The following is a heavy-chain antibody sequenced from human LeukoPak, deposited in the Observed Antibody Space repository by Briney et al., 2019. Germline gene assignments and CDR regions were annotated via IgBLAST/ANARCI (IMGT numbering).Heavy chain of an antibody. Sequence: GGSLRLSCRASGFSFKSYAMHWVRQAPSKGLEWLAFILHDGSKTYHADSINGRFTISRDNSNNTLFLQMSSLTTEDTGVYYCAKDRYGSGNNWLDPWGQGTLVTVSS. V-gene: IGHV3-30*18. CDR2: ILHDGSKT. CDR1: GFSFKSYA. J-gene: IGHJ5*02. CDR3: AKDRYGSGNNWLDP. D-gene: IGHD3-10*01.